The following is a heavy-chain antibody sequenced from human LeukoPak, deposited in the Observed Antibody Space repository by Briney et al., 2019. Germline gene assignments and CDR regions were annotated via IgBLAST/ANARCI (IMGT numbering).Heavy chain of an antibody. CDR3: ARGPYYFDSSGAFDI. V-gene: IGHV4-34*01. CDR2: INHSRST. J-gene: IGHJ3*02. CDR1: GGSSSGYY. D-gene: IGHD3-22*01. Sequence: SETLSLTCVMYGGSSSGYYWSWIRQPPGKGLEWIGEINHSRSTNYNPSLKSRVTISVDTSKNQFSLKLSSVTAADTAVYYCARGPYYFDSSGAFDIWGQGTMVTVSS.